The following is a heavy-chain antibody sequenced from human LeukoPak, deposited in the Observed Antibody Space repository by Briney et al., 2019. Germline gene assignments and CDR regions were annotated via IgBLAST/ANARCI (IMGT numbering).Heavy chain of an antibody. V-gene: IGHV3-21*01. CDR3: AREDGFDY. CDR2: ISSSSYI. J-gene: IGHJ4*02. Sequence: GGSLRLSCAASGFTFSSYSMNWVRQAPGKRLEWVSSISSSSYIYYADSVKGRFTISRDNAKNSLYLQMNSLSAEDTAVYYCAREDGFDYWGQGTLVTVSS. CDR1: GFTFSSYS.